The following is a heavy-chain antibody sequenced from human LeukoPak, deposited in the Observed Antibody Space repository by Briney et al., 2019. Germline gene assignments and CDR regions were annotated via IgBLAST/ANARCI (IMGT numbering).Heavy chain of an antibody. D-gene: IGHD6-19*01. Sequence: GGSLRLSCATSGFTFSSYAMSWVRQAPGKGLEWVSGIGASGGSTYYADSVKGRFTISRDNSKNTLYLQMNSLRTEDTAVYYCARTHINGWCFDSWGQGTLVTVSS. J-gene: IGHJ4*02. CDR2: IGASGGST. CDR1: GFTFSSYA. V-gene: IGHV3-23*01. CDR3: ARTHINGWCFDS.